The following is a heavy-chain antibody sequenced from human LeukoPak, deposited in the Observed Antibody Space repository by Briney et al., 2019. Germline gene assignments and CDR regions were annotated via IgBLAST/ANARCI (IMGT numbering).Heavy chain of an antibody. CDR2: IIPIFGTA. Sequence: ASVKVSCKASGGTFSSYAISWVRQAPGQGLEWMGGIIPIFGTANYAQKFQGRVTITTDESTSTAYMELSSLRSDDTAVYYCARLTREYHYDSSGYSSARDAFDIWGQGTMVTVSS. CDR1: GGTFSSYA. J-gene: IGHJ3*02. D-gene: IGHD3-22*01. CDR3: ARLTREYHYDSSGYSSARDAFDI. V-gene: IGHV1-69*05.